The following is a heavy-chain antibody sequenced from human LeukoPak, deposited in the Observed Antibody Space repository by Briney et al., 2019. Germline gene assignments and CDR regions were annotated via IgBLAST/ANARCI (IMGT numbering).Heavy chain of an antibody. V-gene: IGHV3-49*04. CDR2: IRSKAYGGTT. J-gene: IGHJ4*02. CDR1: GFTFGDYA. CDR3: TRVGGHDFRYCSSTSCYSDY. Sequence: GSLRLSCTASGFTFGDYAMSWVRQAPGKGLEGVGFIRSKAYGGTTEYAASVKGRFTISRDDSKSIAYLQMNSLKTEDTAVYYCTRVGGHDFRYCSSTSCYSDYWGQGTLVTVSS. D-gene: IGHD2-2*01.